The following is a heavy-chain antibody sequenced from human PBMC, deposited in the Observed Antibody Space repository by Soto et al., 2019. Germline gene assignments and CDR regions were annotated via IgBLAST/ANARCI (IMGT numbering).Heavy chain of an antibody. CDR1: GGSVSSSSYY. V-gene: IGHV4-39*01. D-gene: IGHD4-17*01. CDR2: IYYSGST. J-gene: IGHJ4*02. CDR3: ARVRDYRYYFDY. Sequence: SETLSLTCTVSGGSVSSSSYYWGWIRQPPGKGLEWIGNIYYSGSTYYNPSLKSRVTISVDTSKNQFSLKLSSVTAADTAVYYCARVRDYRYYFDYWGQGTLVTVSS.